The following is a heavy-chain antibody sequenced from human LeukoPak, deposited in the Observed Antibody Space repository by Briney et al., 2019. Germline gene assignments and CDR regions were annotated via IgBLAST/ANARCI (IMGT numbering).Heavy chain of an antibody. J-gene: IGHJ4*02. Sequence: QTRGTLRLSCAASAFTFSSYGMNCVRQAPGNGLEWVAVKRVDGSMKYYADTVKGRFTISRDNSKNTLYLQMNSLMADDTTAQYFAKEIWPTVTIPVRPYFDGWGEGTLVTVSS. CDR1: AFTFSSYG. CDR3: AKEIWPTVTIPVRPYFDG. V-gene: IGHV3-30*02. D-gene: IGHD4-17*01. CDR2: KRVDGSMK.